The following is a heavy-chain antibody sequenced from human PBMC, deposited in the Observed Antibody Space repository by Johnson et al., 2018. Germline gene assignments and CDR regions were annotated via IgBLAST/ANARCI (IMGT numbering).Heavy chain of an antibody. J-gene: IGHJ6*02. CDR3: ARERRRYGVPPDYYYGMDV. CDR2: ISYDGSNK. CDR1: GFTFSSYG. Sequence: QVQLVQSGGGVVQPGRSLRLSCAASGFTFSSYGMHWVRQAPGKGLEWVAVISYDGSNKYYADSVKGRFTISRDNAKNSLYLQMNSLRAEDTAVYSCARERRRYGVPPDYYYGMDVWGQGTTVTVSS. V-gene: IGHV3-30*03. D-gene: IGHD4-17*01.